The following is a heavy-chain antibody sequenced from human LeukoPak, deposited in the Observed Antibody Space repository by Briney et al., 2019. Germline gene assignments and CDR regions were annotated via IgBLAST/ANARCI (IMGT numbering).Heavy chain of an antibody. CDR2: ITRDAYST. CDR3: ATEKWRYFDN. Sequence: GRSLRLSCAASGFTFDEYTMHWVRQAPGKGLDWVSLITRDAYSTYYADSVKGRFTISRDNIKNSLYLQMNNLRPEDTALYYCATEKWRYFDNWGRGTLVTVSS. V-gene: IGHV3-43*01. J-gene: IGHJ4*02. CDR1: GFTFDEYT. D-gene: IGHD3-9*01.